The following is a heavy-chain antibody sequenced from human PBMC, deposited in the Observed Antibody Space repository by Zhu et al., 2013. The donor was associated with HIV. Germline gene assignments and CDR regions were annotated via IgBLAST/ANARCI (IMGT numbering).Heavy chain of an antibody. V-gene: IGHV1-69*01. CDR3: ANSVDCFDP. CDR1: GGTFSNYA. Sequence: QVQLVQSGAEVKKPGSSVKVSCKASGGTFSNYAITWVRQAPGQGLEWMGGIIPIFGTTNYAQKFQGRVTITADESTSTAYMELSSLRSEDTAVYYCANSVDCFDPWGQGTLVTVSS. D-gene: IGHD2-21*01. J-gene: IGHJ5*02. CDR2: IIPIFGTT.